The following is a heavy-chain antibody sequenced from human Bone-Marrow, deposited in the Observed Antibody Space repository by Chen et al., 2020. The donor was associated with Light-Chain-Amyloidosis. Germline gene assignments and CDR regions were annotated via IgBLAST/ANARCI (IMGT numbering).Heavy chain of an antibody. CDR2: IYPDDSDA. CDR1: GYNFPNYW. J-gene: IGHJ4*02. V-gene: IGHV5-51*01. CDR3: ARRRDGYNFDY. D-gene: IGHD2-21*01. Sequence: VKKPGESLKISCKGXGYNFPNYWIGWVRQMPGKGLEWMGVIYPDDSDARYSPSFEGQVTISADKSITTAXXXXXXXXASXXXMYYCARRRDGYNFDYWGQGTLVTVSS.